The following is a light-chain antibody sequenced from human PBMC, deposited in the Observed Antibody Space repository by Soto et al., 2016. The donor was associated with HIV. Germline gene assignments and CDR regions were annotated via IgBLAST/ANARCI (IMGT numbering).Light chain of an antibody. V-gene: IGKV1-17*01. J-gene: IGKJ1*01. CDR1: QSINDW. CDR2: AAF. Sequence: IQMTQSPSTLSASVGDRVTITCRASQSINDWLAWYQQKPGKAPKRLMYAAFSLQSGVPSRFSGSGSGTEFTLTISSLQPEDFATYYCLQHNSYPRTFGQGTKVEIK. CDR3: LQHNSYPRT.